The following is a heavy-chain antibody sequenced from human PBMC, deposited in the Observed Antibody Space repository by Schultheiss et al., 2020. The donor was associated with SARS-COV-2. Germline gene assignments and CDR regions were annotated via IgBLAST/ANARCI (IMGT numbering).Heavy chain of an antibody. CDR1: GYTFTSYG. J-gene: IGHJ6*02. CDR3: ARDGEIAVAGTLYYYYGMDV. CDR2: ISAYNGNT. D-gene: IGHD6-19*01. Sequence: ASVKVSCKASGYTFTSYGISWVRQAPGQGLEWMGWISAYNGNTGYAQKFQGRVTMTTDTSTSTAYMELRSLRSDDTAVYYCARDGEIAVAGTLYYYYGMDVWGQGTTVTVSS. V-gene: IGHV1-18*01.